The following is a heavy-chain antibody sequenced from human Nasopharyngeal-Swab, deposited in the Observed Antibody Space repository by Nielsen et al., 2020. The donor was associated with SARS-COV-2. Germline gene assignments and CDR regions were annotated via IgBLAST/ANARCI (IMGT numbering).Heavy chain of an antibody. V-gene: IGHV1-58*01. J-gene: IGHJ6*02. Sequence: SVKVSCKASGFTFTSSAVQWVRQARRQRLAGIGWIVVGSGNTNYAQKFQERVTITRDMSTSTAYMELSSLRSEDTAVYYCAAAKAARQGYYYYGMDVRGQGTTVTVSS. CDR3: AAAKAARQGYYYYGMDV. CDR1: GFTFTSSA. CDR2: IVVGSGNT. D-gene: IGHD6-6*01.